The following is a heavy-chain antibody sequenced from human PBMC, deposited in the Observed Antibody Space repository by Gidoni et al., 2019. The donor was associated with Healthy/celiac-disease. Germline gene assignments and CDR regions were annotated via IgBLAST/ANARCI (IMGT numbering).Heavy chain of an antibody. CDR2: IRYDGSNK. CDR1: GFTFSSYG. J-gene: IGHJ4*02. V-gene: IGHV3-30*02. CDR3: AKALDY. Sequence: QVQLVESGGGVVQPGGSLRLSCAASGFTFSSYGMHWVRQAPGKGLEWVAFIRYDGSNKYYADSVKGRFTISRDNSKNTLYLQMNSLGAEDTAVYYCAKALDYWGQGTLVTVSS.